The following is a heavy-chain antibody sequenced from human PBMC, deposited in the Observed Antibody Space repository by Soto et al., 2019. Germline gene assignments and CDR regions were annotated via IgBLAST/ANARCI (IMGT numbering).Heavy chain of an antibody. J-gene: IGHJ4*02. V-gene: IGHV4-34*01. D-gene: IGHD6-13*01. CDR2: INHSGST. CDR1: GGSFSGYY. CDR3: ARGGAYSSSWYFDY. Sequence: SETLSLTCAVYGGSFSGYYWSWIRQPPGKGLEWIGEINHSGSTNYNPSLKRRLTISVDTSKNQFSLKLSSLTAADTAVYYWARGGAYSSSWYFDYWGQGTLVTVSS.